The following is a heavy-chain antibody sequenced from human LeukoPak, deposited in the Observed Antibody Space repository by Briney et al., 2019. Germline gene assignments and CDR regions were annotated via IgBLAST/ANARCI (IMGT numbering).Heavy chain of an antibody. CDR3: ARWSHVSGRWFLDN. V-gene: IGHV3-7*03. Sequence: GGSLRLSCEASGFRLDNYWMTWVRQAPGKGLEWVADINEDGSKIYSLDSVKGRFTISRDNAKNSLSLQLNSLRAEDTAVYYCARWSHVSGRWFLDNWGRGTLVSVSS. CDR1: GFRLDNYW. D-gene: IGHD3-10*01. CDR2: INEDGSKI. J-gene: IGHJ4*02.